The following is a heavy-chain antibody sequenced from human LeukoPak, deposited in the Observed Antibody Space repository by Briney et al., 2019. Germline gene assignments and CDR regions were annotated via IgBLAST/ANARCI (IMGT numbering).Heavy chain of an antibody. V-gene: IGHV5-51*01. Sequence: GESLKISCKASGYTFNKNYIAWVRQVSGKGLEWMGIIYPGDSDTRYSPSFQGHVTISADESISTAFLQRSSVEATDSAMYYCVRGNQKYGDYVRDWGQGTLVTISS. J-gene: IGHJ4*02. CDR2: IYPGDSDT. CDR1: GYTFNKNY. D-gene: IGHD4-17*01. CDR3: VRGNQKYGDYVRD.